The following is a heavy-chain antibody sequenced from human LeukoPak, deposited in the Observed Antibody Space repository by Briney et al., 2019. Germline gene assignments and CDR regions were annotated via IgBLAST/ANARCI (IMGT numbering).Heavy chain of an antibody. CDR1: GYTFTSYD. Sequence: ASVKVSCKASGYTFTSYDINWVRQATGQGLEWMGWMNPNSGNTGYAQKFQGRVTMTRNTSISTAYMELSSLRSEDTAVYYCARCSTSYYYYYMDVWGKGTTVTVSS. V-gene: IGHV1-8*01. D-gene: IGHD2-2*01. CDR3: ARCSTSYYYYYMDV. J-gene: IGHJ6*03. CDR2: MNPNSGNT.